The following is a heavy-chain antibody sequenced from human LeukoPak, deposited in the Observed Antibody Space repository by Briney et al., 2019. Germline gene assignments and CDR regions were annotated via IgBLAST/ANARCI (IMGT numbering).Heavy chain of an antibody. CDR2: IYYTGNT. CDR1: GVSISSSNSY. V-gene: IGHV4-39*01. J-gene: IGHJ4*02. Sequence: SETLSLTCTVSGVSISSSNSYWGWIRQPPGKGLEWIGSIYYTGNTYYNAPLKSQVSISIDTSKNQFSLKLTSVTAADTSVYYCARQTGSGLFILPGGQGTLVTVSS. D-gene: IGHD3/OR15-3a*01. CDR3: ARQTGSGLFILP.